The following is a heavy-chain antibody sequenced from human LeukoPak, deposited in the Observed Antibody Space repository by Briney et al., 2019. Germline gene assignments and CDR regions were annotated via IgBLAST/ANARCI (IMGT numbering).Heavy chain of an antibody. V-gene: IGHV4-59*08. CDR2: IYYSGST. J-gene: IGHJ4*02. Sequence: PSETLSLTCTVSGGSISSYYWSWIRQPPGKGLEWIGYIYYSGSTNYNPSLKSRVTISVDTSKNQFSLKLSSVTAADTAVYYCARKVGGVVGASYYFDYWGQGTLVTVSS. CDR1: GGSISSYY. CDR3: ARKVGGVVGASYYFDY. D-gene: IGHD1-26*01.